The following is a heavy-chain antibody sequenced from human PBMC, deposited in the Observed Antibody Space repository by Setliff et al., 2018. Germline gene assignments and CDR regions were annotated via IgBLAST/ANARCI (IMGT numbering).Heavy chain of an antibody. Sequence: ASVKVSCKASGYTLTSYGVTWVRQAPGQGLEWMGWISNRNGETNYAQMFQGRVTMTTDTSTNTAYMDLGSLRSDDTAFYYCSRLVRFCTKISCQRLLGDDYWGQGALVTVSS. J-gene: IGHJ4*02. CDR1: GYTLTSYG. CDR3: SRLVRFCTKISCQRLLGDDY. CDR2: ISNRNGET. D-gene: IGHD2-2*01. V-gene: IGHV1-18*01.